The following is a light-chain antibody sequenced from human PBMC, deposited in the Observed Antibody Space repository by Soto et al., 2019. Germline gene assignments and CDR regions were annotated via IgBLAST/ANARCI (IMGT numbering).Light chain of an antibody. Sequence: QSVLTQPPSASGTPGQRVTISCSGRSSNIGSNTVNWYQQLPGTAPKLLIYSNNQRPSGVPDRFSGSKSGTSASLAISGLQSKDEADYYCAAWDDSLNGLYVFGTGTKLTVL. J-gene: IGLJ1*01. CDR2: SNN. CDR1: SSNIGSNT. V-gene: IGLV1-44*01. CDR3: AAWDDSLNGLYV.